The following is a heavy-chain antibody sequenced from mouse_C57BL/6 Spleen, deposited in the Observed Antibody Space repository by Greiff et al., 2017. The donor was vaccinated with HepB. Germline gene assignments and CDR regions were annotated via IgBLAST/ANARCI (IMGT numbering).Heavy chain of an antibody. J-gene: IGHJ4*01. CDR3: AREKNYYYYDDAMDY. D-gene: IGHD2-4*01. V-gene: IGHV1-19*01. CDR2: INPYNGGT. Sequence: EVKLQESGPVLVKPGASVKMSCKASGYTFTDYYMNWVKQSHGKSLEWIGVINPYNGGTSYNQKFKGKATLTVDKSSSTAYMELNSLTSEDSAVYYCAREKNYYYYDDAMDYWGQGTSVTVSS. CDR1: GYTFTDYY.